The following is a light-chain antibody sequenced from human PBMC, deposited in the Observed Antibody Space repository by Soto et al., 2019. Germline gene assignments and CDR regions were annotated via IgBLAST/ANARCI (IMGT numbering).Light chain of an antibody. CDR3: QQYYSYPVYT. CDR2: AAS. CDR1: QGISSY. Sequence: AIRMTQSPSSLSASTGDRVTITCRASQGISSYLAWYQQKPGKAPKLLIYAASTLQSGVPSRFSGSGSVTDFTLTISCLQSEDFATYYCQQYYSYPVYTFGQGTKLEIK. V-gene: IGKV1-8*01. J-gene: IGKJ2*01.